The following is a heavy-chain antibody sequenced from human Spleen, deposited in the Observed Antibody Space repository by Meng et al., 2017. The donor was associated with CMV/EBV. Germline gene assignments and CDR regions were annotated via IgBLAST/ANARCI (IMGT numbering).Heavy chain of an antibody. CDR3: AKDHCSSSSCYFDY. J-gene: IGHJ4*02. Sequence: GESLKISCAASGFTFSGSAMHWVRQASGKGLEWVGRIRSKANSYATAYAASVKGRFTISRDDSKNTAYLQMNSLKTEDTALYYCAKDHCSSSSCYFDYWGQGTLVTVSS. V-gene: IGHV3-73*01. CDR2: IRSKANSYAT. CDR1: GFTFSGSA. D-gene: IGHD2-2*01.